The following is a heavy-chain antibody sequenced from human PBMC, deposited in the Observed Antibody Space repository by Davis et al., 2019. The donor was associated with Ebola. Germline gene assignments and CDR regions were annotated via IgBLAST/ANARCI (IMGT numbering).Heavy chain of an antibody. D-gene: IGHD7-27*01. CDR2: IKGDGSQR. Sequence: GESLKISCEASGFTFSNYWMTWARWAPGRGLEWVANIKGDGSQRFYVDSVRGRFTISRDNASLHLQMSSLRAEDTAVYYCATELTGDAFDVWGRGTMVTVS. CDR3: ATELTGDAFDV. CDR1: GFTFSNYW. V-gene: IGHV3-7*03. J-gene: IGHJ3*01.